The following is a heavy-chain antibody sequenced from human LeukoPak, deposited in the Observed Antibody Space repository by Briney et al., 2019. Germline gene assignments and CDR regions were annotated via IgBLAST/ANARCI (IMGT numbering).Heavy chain of an antibody. V-gene: IGHV3-21*01. CDR3: STMGTTTY. D-gene: IGHD1-26*01. Sequence: GGSLRLSCAASGFTFSSNSMNWVRQAPGKGLEWVSTISGGSTHIYYADSVKGRFTISRDNAKNTLYLQMNSLRAEDTAVYYCSTMGTTTYWGQGTLVTVSS. CDR2: ISGGSTHI. CDR1: GFTFSSNS. J-gene: IGHJ4*02.